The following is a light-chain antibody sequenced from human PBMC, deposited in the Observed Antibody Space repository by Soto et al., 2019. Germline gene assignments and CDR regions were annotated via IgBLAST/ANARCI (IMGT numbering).Light chain of an antibody. V-gene: IGLV1-40*01. CDR1: SSNIGSNT. J-gene: IGLJ2*01. CDR3: QSYDSSLSAVV. CDR2: GNS. Sequence: QAVVTQPPSASGTPGQRVTISCSGSSSNIGSNTVNWYQQLPGTAPKLLIYGNSNRPSGVPDRFSGSKSGTSASLAITGLQAEDEADYYCQSYDSSLSAVVFGGGTKLTVL.